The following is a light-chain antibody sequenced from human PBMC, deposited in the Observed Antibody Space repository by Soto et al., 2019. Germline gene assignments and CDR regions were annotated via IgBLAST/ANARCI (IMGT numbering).Light chain of an antibody. CDR2: WAS. V-gene: IGKV4-1*01. CDR1: QTVLYSSNNKNY. CDR3: QQYYSTPRT. J-gene: IGKJ1*01. Sequence: DIVMIQSPDSLAVSLGERATINCKSSQTVLYSSNNKNYLAWYQPRPGQPPKLLIYWASTRESGVPDRFSGSGSGTDFTLTISSLQAEDVAVYYCQQYYSTPRTFGQGTEVEIK.